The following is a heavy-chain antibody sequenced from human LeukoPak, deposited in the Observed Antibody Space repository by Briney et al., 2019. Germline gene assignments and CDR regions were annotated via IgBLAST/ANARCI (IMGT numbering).Heavy chain of an antibody. V-gene: IGHV4-31*03. CDR1: GGSISSGGYY. Sequence: SETLSLTCTVSGGSISSGGYYWSWIRQHPGKGLEWIGYIYYSGSTYYNPSLESRVTISVDTSKNQFSLKLSSVTAADTAVYYCARVRPDADKLRGDTFDYWGQGTLVTVSS. J-gene: IGHJ4*02. CDR2: IYYSGST. D-gene: IGHD3-10*01. CDR3: ARVRPDADKLRGDTFDY.